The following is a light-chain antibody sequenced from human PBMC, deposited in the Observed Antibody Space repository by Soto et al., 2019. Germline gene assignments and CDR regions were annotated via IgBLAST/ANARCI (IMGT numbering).Light chain of an antibody. J-gene: IGKJ1*01. CDR2: GAS. CDR1: QSVSSSY. Sequence: EIVLSQAPGTLSLSPGERDSLSCRASQSVSSSYLAWYQQKPGQAPRXXIYGASSRATGIPDRFSGSGSGTDFTLTISRLEPEDFAVYYCQHYGSSPRTFGQGTKVDIK. V-gene: IGKV3-20*01. CDR3: QHYGSSPRT.